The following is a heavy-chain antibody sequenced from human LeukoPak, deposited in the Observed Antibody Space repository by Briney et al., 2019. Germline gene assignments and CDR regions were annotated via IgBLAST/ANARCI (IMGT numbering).Heavy chain of an antibody. V-gene: IGHV4-34*01. CDR2: INHSGST. D-gene: IGHD3-10*01. J-gene: IGHJ5*02. CDR3: AGGALLWFGELRAYWFDP. Sequence: SETLSLTCAVYGGSFSGYYWSWIRQPPGKGLEWIGEINHSGSTNYNPSLKSRVTISVDTSKNQFSLKLSSVTAEDTAVYYCAGGALLWFGELRAYWFDPWGQGTLVTVSS. CDR1: GGSFSGYY.